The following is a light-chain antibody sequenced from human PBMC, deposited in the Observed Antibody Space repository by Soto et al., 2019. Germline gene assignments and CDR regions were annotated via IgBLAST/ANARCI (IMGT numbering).Light chain of an antibody. J-gene: IGKJ5*01. V-gene: IGKV1-5*01. CDR3: QQYDYLPIT. CDR1: QTIGSW. CDR2: DAS. Sequence: DIQMTQSPATLSASVGDRVTVTCRASQTIGSWLAWYQQKPGRAPKLLIFDASNLHPGVPSRFRGSGSGTEFSFNITCLQPEDVATYYCQQYDYLPITFGQGTRLEIK.